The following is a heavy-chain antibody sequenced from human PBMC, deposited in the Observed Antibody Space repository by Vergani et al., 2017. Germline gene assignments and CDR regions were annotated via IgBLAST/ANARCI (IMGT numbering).Heavy chain of an antibody. J-gene: IGHJ4*02. V-gene: IGHV4-4*03. Sequence: QVQLQESGPGLVKPPGTLCLTCSVSGESLSGNYWWSWVRQPPGKGLEWIGKIFHTGTTSFNPSLKSRATISMDQSKNQFSLKLNSVTAADTAVYYCATXPLWYGTSADFDFWGQGALVTVSS. CDR1: GESLSGNYW. CDR3: ATXPLWYGTSADFDF. D-gene: IGHD2-2*01. CDR2: IFHTGTT.